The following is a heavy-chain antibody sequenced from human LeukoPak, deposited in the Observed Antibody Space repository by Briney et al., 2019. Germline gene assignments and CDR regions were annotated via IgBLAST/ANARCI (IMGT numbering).Heavy chain of an antibody. CDR3: AGRAYDFWSGYYTDNWFDP. D-gene: IGHD3-3*01. J-gene: IGHJ5*02. Sequence: SETLSLTCAVYGGSISSGGYSWSWIRQPPGKGLEWIGYIYHSGSTYYNPSLKSRVTISVDRSKNQFSLKLSSVTAADTAMYYCAGRAYDFWSGYYTDNWFDPWGQGTLVTVSS. V-gene: IGHV4-30-2*01. CDR1: GGSISSGGYS. CDR2: IYHSGST.